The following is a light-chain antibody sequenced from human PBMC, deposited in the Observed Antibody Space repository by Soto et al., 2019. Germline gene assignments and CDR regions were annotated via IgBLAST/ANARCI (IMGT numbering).Light chain of an antibody. Sequence: QSALTQPPSXXXXPGQSVTISCTGTGSDFGRYNRVSWYQHTPGTAPKLLIYEVTNRPSGVPDRFSGSRSGNTASLTISGLQAEDDADYYCSSFTTSDTWVLGGGTKVTVL. V-gene: IGLV2-18*02. CDR2: EVT. CDR1: GSDFGRYNR. J-gene: IGLJ3*02. CDR3: SSFTTSDTWV.